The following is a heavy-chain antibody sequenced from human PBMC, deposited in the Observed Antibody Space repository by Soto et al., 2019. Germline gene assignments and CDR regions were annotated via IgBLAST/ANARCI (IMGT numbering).Heavy chain of an antibody. Sequence: PXESLKISCRTSGYRFTSYWIAWVRQMPGKGLEWMGIIFPSDSDTRYSPSFQGQVTISADRSTSTVFLQWASLKASDTAVYFCARKDKSGYFNWFDPSGQGNLVTVSS. D-gene: IGHD3-22*01. CDR2: IFPSDSDT. V-gene: IGHV5-51*01. J-gene: IGHJ5*02. CDR3: ARKDKSGYFNWFDP. CDR1: GYRFTSYW.